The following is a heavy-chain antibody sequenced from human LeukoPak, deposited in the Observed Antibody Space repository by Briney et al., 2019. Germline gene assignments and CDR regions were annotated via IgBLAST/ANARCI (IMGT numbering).Heavy chain of an antibody. J-gene: IGHJ4*02. D-gene: IGHD4-17*01. CDR2: IYYSGST. CDR1: GGSISSYY. Sequence: PSETLSLTCTVSGGSISSYYWSWIRQPPGKGLEWIGYIYYSGSTNYNPSLKSRVTISVDTSKNQFSLKLSSVTAADTAVYYCARNPRDYGDYWSFDYWGQGTLVTVSS. V-gene: IGHV4-59*01. CDR3: ARNPRDYGDYWSFDY.